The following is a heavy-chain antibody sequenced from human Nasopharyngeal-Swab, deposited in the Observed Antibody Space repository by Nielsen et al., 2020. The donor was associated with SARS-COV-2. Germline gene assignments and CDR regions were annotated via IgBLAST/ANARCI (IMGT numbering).Heavy chain of an antibody. CDR1: GGTFSSYA. D-gene: IGHD6-6*01. V-gene: IGHV1-69*13. J-gene: IGHJ4*02. Sequence: SVKVSCKASGGTFSSYAISWVRQAPGQGLEWMGGIIPIFGTADYAQKFQDRVTITADESTSTAYMELSSLRSEVTAVYYCARSEYSNSDIDYWGQGTLVTVSS. CDR3: ARSEYSNSDIDY. CDR2: IIPIFGTA.